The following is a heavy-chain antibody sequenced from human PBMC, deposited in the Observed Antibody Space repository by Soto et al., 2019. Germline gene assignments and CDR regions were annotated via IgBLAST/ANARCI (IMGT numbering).Heavy chain of an antibody. CDR1: GGSISSGGYY. J-gene: IGHJ4*02. CDR2: IYYSGST. D-gene: IGHD3-3*01. Sequence: PSETLSLTCTVSGGSISSGGYYWSWIRQHPGKGLEWIGYIYYSGSTYYNPSLKSRVTISVDTSKNQFSLKLSSVTAADTAVYYCAGDHGEITIFGVVIPTPYFDYWGQGTLVTVSS. CDR3: AGDHGEITIFGVVIPTPYFDY. V-gene: IGHV4-31*03.